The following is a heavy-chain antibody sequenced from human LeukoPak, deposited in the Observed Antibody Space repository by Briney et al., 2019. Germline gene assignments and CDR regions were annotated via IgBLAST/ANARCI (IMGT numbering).Heavy chain of an antibody. CDR2: IFPGDSDI. Sequence: GESLKISCKGSGYSFADYWIGWVRQMPGKGLEWMGIIFPGDSDIKYSPSFQGQVTFSADKSISTAYLQWSSLKASDTAMYYCARHGLHGCSGSGCYDSFYFYGMDVWGQGTTVTVSS. V-gene: IGHV5-51*01. D-gene: IGHD2-15*01. CDR3: ARHGLHGCSGSGCYDSFYFYGMDV. CDR1: GYSFADYW. J-gene: IGHJ6*02.